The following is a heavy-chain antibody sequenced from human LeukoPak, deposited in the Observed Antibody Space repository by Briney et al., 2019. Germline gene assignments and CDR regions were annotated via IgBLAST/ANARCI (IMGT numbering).Heavy chain of an antibody. CDR3: ARGVYGSGSLLNYYYYYMDV. CDR1: GGSISNNNYY. D-gene: IGHD3-10*01. CDR2: IYYSGST. J-gene: IGHJ6*03. V-gene: IGHV4-39*07. Sequence: SETLSLTCTVSGGSISNNNYYWGWIRQPPGKGLEWIGSIYYSGSTYYNPSLKSRVTISVDTSKNQFSLKLSSVTAADTAVYYCARGVYGSGSLLNYYYYYMDVWGKGTTVTISS.